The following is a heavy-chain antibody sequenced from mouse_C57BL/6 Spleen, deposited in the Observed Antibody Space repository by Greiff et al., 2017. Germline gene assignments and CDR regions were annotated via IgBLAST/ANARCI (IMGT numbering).Heavy chain of an antibody. J-gene: IGHJ2*01. V-gene: IGHV1-42*01. CDR1: GYSFTGYY. CDR3: AREGVLRDYFDY. Sequence: EVKVVESGPELVKPGASVKISCKASGYSFTGYYMNWVKQSPEKSLEWIGEINPSTGGTTYNQKFKAKATLTVDKSSSTAYMQLKSLTSEDSAVYYCAREGVLRDYFDYWGQGTTLTVSS. CDR2: INPSTGGT. D-gene: IGHD1-1*01.